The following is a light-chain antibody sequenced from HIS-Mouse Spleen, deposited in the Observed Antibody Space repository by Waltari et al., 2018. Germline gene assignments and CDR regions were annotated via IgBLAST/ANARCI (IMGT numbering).Light chain of an antibody. CDR2: EGS. CDR1: SSDVGSYNL. V-gene: IGLV2-23*01. Sequence: QSALTQPASVSGSPGQPITISCTGTSSDVGSYNLFSWYQQPPGKAPKLMIYEGSKRPSGVSNRFSGSKSGNTASLTISGLQAEDEADYYCCSYAGSSTWVFGGGTKLTVL. J-gene: IGLJ3*02. CDR3: CSYAGSSTWV.